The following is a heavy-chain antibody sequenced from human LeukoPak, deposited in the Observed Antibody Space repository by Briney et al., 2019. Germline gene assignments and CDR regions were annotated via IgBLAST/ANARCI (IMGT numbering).Heavy chain of an antibody. J-gene: IGHJ4*02. D-gene: IGHD6-6*01. Sequence: GGTLRLSCAASGFTFSSYGMSWVRQAPGKGLEWVSAISGSGGSTYYADSVKGRFTISRDNSKNTLYLQMNSLRAEDTAVYYCARAGERGSSSGFGVYWGQGTLVTVSS. CDR2: ISGSGGST. CDR3: ARAGERGSSSGFGVY. CDR1: GFTFSSYG. V-gene: IGHV3-23*01.